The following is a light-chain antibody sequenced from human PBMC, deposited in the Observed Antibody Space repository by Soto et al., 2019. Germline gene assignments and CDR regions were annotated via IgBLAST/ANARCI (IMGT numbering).Light chain of an antibody. J-gene: IGLJ2*01. Sequence: QSVLTQPPSVSGAPGQRVTISCTGSSSNIGAGYDVHWYQQLPGTAPKLLIYGNSNRPSGVPDRFSGSKSGTSASLAITGLQAEDEADYHCQSYDSSLSVVFGGGTKLTV. V-gene: IGLV1-40*01. CDR1: SSNIGAGYD. CDR2: GNS. CDR3: QSYDSSLSVV.